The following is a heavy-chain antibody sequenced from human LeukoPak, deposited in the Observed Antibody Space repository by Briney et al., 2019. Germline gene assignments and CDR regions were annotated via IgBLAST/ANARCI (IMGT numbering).Heavy chain of an antibody. D-gene: IGHD5-18*01. Sequence: GGSLRLSCAASGFTFSSYSMNWVRQAPGKGLEWVSSISSSSSYIYYADSVKGRFTISRDNAKSSLYLQMNSLRAEDTAVYYCARYYTWYSYGFDYWGQGTLVTVSS. CDR3: ARYYTWYSYGFDY. V-gene: IGHV3-21*01. CDR1: GFTFSSYS. CDR2: ISSSSSYI. J-gene: IGHJ4*02.